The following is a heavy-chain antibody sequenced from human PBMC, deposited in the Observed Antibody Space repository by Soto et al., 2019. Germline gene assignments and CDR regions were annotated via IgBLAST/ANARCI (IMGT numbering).Heavy chain of an antibody. V-gene: IGHV3-11*01. CDR3: ARSIRDYYDSSGYYRAPEYYYGMDV. CDR1: GFTFSDYY. D-gene: IGHD3-22*01. CDR2: ISSSGSTI. J-gene: IGHJ6*02. Sequence: GGSQRLSCAASGFTFSDYYMSWIRQAPGKGLEWVSYISSSGSTIYYADSVKGRFTISRDNAKNSLYLQMNSLRAEDTAVYYCARSIRDYYDSSGYYRAPEYYYGMDVWGQGTTVTVS.